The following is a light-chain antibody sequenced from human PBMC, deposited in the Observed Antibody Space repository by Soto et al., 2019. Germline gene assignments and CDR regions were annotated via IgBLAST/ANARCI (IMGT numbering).Light chain of an antibody. V-gene: IGKV2-28*01. CDR3: MHAIRIPFT. Sequence: DIVMPQSPLSLPVTPGEPASISCRSSQSLLHSNGYNPLDWYLQKPGQSPQLLIYLGSNRASRVPDRFSGSGSGTDITMKISRVEAEDVGVYYCMHAIRIPFTCGGGTEVEIK. J-gene: IGKJ4*01. CDR2: LGS. CDR1: QSLLHSNGYNP.